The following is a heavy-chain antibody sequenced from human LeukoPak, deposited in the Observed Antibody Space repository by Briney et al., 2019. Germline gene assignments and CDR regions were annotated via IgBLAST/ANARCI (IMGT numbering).Heavy chain of an antibody. V-gene: IGHV4-59*01. Sequence: PSETLSLTCTVSGGSISTYYWNWIRQPPGKGLEWIGYIYYSGSTNYNPSLKSRVTMSLDTSKNRFSLKLSSVTAADTAVYYCARGLDSLRALHSFDIWGQGTMVTVSS. CDR1: GGSISTYY. CDR2: IYYSGST. J-gene: IGHJ3*02. D-gene: IGHD2-21*01. CDR3: ARGLDSLRALHSFDI.